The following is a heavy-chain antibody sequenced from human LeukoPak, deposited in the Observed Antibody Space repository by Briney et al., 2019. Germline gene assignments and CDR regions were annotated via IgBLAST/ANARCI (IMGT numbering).Heavy chain of an antibody. J-gene: IGHJ6*03. Sequence: SETLSLTCTVSGGSISSSNYYWGGIRQPPGKGLEWIGSIYYSGSTFYNPSLKSRVTISVDTSKNQFSLKLSSVTAADTAVYYCARSHSRGFYYMDVWGKGTAVTVSS. V-gene: IGHV4-39*01. CDR3: ARSHSRGFYYMDV. CDR1: GGSISSSNYY. D-gene: IGHD3-22*01. CDR2: IYYSGST.